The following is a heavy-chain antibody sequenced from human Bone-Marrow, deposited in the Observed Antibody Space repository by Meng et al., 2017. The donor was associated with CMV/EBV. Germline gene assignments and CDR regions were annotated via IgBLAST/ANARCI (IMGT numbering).Heavy chain of an antibody. J-gene: IGHJ4*02. Sequence: ASVKVSCKASGYTVTSYYMHWVRQAPGPGLEWMGIINPSGGSTSYAQKFQGRVTMTRDTSTSTVYMVLSSLRSEDTAVYYCVADCSSTSCDLFSYWGQGTLVTVSS. D-gene: IGHD2-2*01. CDR1: GYTVTSYY. V-gene: IGHV1-46*01. CDR3: VADCSSTSCDLFSY. CDR2: INPSGGST.